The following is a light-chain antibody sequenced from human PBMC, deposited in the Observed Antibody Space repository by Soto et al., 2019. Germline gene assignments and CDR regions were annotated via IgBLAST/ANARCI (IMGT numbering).Light chain of an antibody. Sequence: DIQMTQSPSTLSASVGDRVTITCRASQSINTWLAWFQQKPGKAPKLLIYDASSLESGVPSRFSGSGSGTEFTLTISSLQPDDFATYYCQQLNSYPQITFGQGTRMEIK. J-gene: IGKJ5*01. CDR1: QSINTW. CDR3: QQLNSYPQIT. CDR2: DAS. V-gene: IGKV1-5*01.